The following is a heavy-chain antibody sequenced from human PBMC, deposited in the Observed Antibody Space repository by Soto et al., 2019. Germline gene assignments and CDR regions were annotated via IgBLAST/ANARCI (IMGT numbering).Heavy chain of an antibody. J-gene: IGHJ6*02. D-gene: IGHD2-2*03. Sequence: QPGGSLRLSCVSSRLRFGNFAMSWVRQAPGKGLEWVSAISANGGSTYYADSVKGRFTISRDNSMKTMYLQMDSLRAEDTALYYCTKDQEENKNGFGREGMDAWGQGTTVTVSS. V-gene: IGHV3-23*01. CDR3: TKDQEENKNGFGREGMDA. CDR2: ISANGGST. CDR1: RLRFGNFA.